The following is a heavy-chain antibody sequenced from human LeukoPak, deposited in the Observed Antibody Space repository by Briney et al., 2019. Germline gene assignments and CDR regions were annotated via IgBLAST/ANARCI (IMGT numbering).Heavy chain of an antibody. Sequence: ASVKVSCKASGYTFTGYYMHWVRQAPGQGLEWMGRINPNSGGTNYAQKFQGRVTMTRDTSISTAYMELSGLRSDDTAVYYCGRGDFWSGLNDYWGQGTLVTVSS. J-gene: IGHJ4*02. CDR2: INPNSGGT. CDR1: GYTFTGYY. V-gene: IGHV1-2*06. D-gene: IGHD3-3*01. CDR3: GRGDFWSGLNDY.